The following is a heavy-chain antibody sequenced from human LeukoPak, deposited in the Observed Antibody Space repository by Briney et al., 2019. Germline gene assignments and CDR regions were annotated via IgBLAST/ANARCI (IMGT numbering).Heavy chain of an antibody. CDR3: ARGGASSKWFDP. Sequence: SETLSLTYTVSGDSISGYYWSWIRQPPGKGLEWIAFIHSSGTTNYNPSLKSRVSISVDTSNNQFSLNVNSVTAADTAVYDGARGGASSKWFDPWGQGTLVTVSS. V-gene: IGHV4-59*01. J-gene: IGHJ5*02. CDR2: IHSSGTT. CDR1: GDSISGYY. D-gene: IGHD6-13*01.